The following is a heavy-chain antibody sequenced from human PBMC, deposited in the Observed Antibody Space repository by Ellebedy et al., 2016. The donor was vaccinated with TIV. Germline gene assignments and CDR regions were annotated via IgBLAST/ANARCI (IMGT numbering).Heavy chain of an antibody. CDR1: GFTFSGYG. CDR2: ISYSGVGT. V-gene: IGHV3-23*01. CDR3: AKRNGGIAAFEGGY. Sequence: GESLKISXAASGFTFSGYGMSWVRQAPGKGLEWVSAISYSGVGTHYADSVKGRFTISRDNSKNTLYLQMNSLRAEDTAVYYCAKRNGGIAAFEGGYWGQGTLVTVSS. J-gene: IGHJ4*02. D-gene: IGHD6-25*01.